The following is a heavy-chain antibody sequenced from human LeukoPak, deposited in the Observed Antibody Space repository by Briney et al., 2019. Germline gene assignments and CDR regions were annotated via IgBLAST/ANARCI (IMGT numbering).Heavy chain of an antibody. CDR3: ATGSSSWYPNDY. CDR2: FDPEDGET. D-gene: IGHD6-13*01. Sequence: ASVKVSCKASGYTFTNYDINWVRQAPGKGLEWMGGFDPEDGETIYAQKFQGRVTMTEDTSTDTAYMELSSLRSEDTAVYYCATGSSSWYPNDYWGQGTLVTVSS. V-gene: IGHV1-24*01. CDR1: GYTFTNYD. J-gene: IGHJ4*02.